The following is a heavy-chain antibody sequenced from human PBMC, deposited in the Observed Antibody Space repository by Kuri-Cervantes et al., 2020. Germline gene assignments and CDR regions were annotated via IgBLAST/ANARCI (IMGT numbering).Heavy chain of an antibody. V-gene: IGHV1-18*01. CDR2: ISGYNGYT. J-gene: IGHJ4*02. CDR1: GYTFSNYG. D-gene: IGHD3-9*01. CDR3: AREPSLKTGSPLRY. Sequence: ASVKVSCKTSGYTFSNYGISWVRQAPGQGLEWMGWISGYNGYTKYAQRLQGRVTMTRDTSISTAYMELSRLRSDDTAVYYCAREPSLKTGSPLRYWGQGTQVTVSS.